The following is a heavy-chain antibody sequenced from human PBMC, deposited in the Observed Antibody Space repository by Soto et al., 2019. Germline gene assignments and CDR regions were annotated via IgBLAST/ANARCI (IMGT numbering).Heavy chain of an antibody. CDR2: VIPLLGIT. CDR3: AVRGRGGNPAFYFDS. CDR1: EGAFNTYT. Sequence: QVQLVQSGAEVKKPESSVKVSCKASEGAFNTYTIAWVRQAPGHGLEWMGRVIPLLGITDYSHKFQGRLTITADKSTSPAYMELGGLRSQDTAMYYCAVRGRGGNPAFYFDSWGQGTLVTVSS. D-gene: IGHD3-16*01. V-gene: IGHV1-69*02. J-gene: IGHJ4*02.